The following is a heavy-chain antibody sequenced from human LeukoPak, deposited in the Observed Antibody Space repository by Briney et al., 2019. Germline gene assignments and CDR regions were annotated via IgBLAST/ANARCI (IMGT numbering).Heavy chain of an antibody. CDR1: GYSFTSYW. Sequence: HGESLKISCKGSGYSFTSYWIGWVRQTPAKGLEWMGIIYAGDSDTKYSPSFQGQVTISVDKSISTAYLQWSTLKASDTAVYYCARGPRDGYNYGVDDLWGQGTMVTVSS. CDR2: IYAGDSDT. D-gene: IGHD5-24*01. J-gene: IGHJ3*01. V-gene: IGHV5-51*01. CDR3: ARGPRDGYNYGVDDL.